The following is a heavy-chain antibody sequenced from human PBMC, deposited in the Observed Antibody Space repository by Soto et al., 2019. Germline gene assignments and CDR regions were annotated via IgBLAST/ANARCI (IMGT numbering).Heavy chain of an antibody. CDR1: GGPFSGVY. V-gene: IGHV4-34*01. D-gene: IGHD6-13*01. CDR2: VNHRGSA. J-gene: IGHJ4*02. CDR3: AKERYSSSWAPFDY. Sequence: LSLTCAVSGGPFSGVYWSWIRQPPGKGLEWIGGVNHRGSANYNPSLESRVTMSVDTSKNQFSLKLTSVTAADSAVYYCAKERYSSSWAPFDYWGQGTMVTVSS.